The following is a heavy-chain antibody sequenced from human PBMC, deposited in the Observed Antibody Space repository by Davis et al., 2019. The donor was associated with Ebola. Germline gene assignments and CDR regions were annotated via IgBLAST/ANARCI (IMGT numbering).Heavy chain of an antibody. Sequence: SVKVSCKASGYTFTTYDINWLRHATGQGLVWMGWMNPDSGNTGYAQKFQGRVTMTRDTSITTAYMELSSLSSDDTAVYYCTRGIARRRSGSWFDPWGQGTPVTVSS. CDR3: TRGIARRRSGSWFDP. CDR2: MNPDSGNT. CDR1: GYTFTTYD. D-gene: IGHD2-15*01. J-gene: IGHJ5*02. V-gene: IGHV1-8*01.